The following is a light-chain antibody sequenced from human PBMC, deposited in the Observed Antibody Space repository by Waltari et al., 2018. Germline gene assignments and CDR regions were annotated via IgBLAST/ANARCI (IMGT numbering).Light chain of an antibody. V-gene: IGLV2-8*01. CDR3: SSYAGSSNFVV. CDR2: DVN. J-gene: IGLJ2*01. CDR1: SGDVGGYNY. Sequence: QSALTQPPSASGSPGQSVTISCTGTSGDVGGYNYVPWYQQYPGKAPKLLIYDVNERPSGVPARFSGSKSDNTASLTVSGLQDEDEADYYCSSYAGSSNFVVFGGGTKVTVL.